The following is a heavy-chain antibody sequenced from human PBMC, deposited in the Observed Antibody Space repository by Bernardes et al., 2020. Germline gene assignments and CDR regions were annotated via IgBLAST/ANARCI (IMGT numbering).Heavy chain of an antibody. CDR3: ARGLHLGELSLRGGFDY. V-gene: IGHV4-4*02. CDR1: GGSISSSNW. CDR2: IYHSGST. J-gene: IGHJ4*02. D-gene: IGHD3-16*02. Sequence: SETLSLTCAVSGGSISSSNWWSWVRQPPGKGLEWIGEIYHSGSTNYNPSLKSRVTISVDKSKNQFSLKLSSVTAADTAVYYRARGLHLGELSLRGGFDYWGQGTLVTVSS.